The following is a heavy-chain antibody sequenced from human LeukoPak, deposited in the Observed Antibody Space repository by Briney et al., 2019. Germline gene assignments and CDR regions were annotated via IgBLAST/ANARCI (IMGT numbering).Heavy chain of an antibody. CDR1: GGSISSRSYY. V-gene: IGHV4-39*07. J-gene: IGHJ4*02. Sequence: SETLSLTCTASGGSISSRSYYWGWIRQPPGQGLEWIGSIYYSGSTYYDPSLKSRVTISVDTSKNQFSLKLSSVTAADTAVYYCARTYYDFWSGYLIDYWGQGTLVTVSS. D-gene: IGHD3-3*01. CDR3: ARTYYDFWSGYLIDY. CDR2: IYYSGST.